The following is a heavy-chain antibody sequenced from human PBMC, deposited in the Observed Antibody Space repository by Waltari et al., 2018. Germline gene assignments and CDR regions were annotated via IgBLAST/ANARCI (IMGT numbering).Heavy chain of an antibody. V-gene: IGHV4-61*02. CDR1: GGSISSGSYS. Sequence: QVQLQESGPGLVKPSQTLSLTCTVSGGSISSGSYSWCWIRQPAGKGLEWIGRIDTSGSTNYNPSLKSRVTISVDTSKNQFSLKLSSVTAADTAVYYCASGDNWNDVGAFDIWGQGTMVTVSS. D-gene: IGHD1-20*01. CDR2: IDTSGST. CDR3: ASGDNWNDVGAFDI. J-gene: IGHJ3*02.